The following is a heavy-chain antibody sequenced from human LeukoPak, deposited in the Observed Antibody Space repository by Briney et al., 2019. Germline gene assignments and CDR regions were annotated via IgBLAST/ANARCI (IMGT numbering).Heavy chain of an antibody. V-gene: IGHV3-15*01. CDR2: IKSKIDGGTT. CDR3: ATDPTTVINPLPLEY. CDR1: GFTFSNAW. D-gene: IGHD4-23*01. J-gene: IGHJ4*02. Sequence: TSGGSLRLSCAASGFTFSNAWMSWVRQAPGKGLEWVGRIKSKIDGGTTDYAAPVKGRFTISRDDSKNTLYLHMNSLKTEDTAVYYCATDPTTVINPLPLEYWGQGTLVTVSS.